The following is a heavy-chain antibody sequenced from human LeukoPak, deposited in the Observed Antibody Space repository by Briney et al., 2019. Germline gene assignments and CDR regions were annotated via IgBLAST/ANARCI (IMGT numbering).Heavy chain of an antibody. J-gene: IGHJ3*02. CDR1: GYTFTSYD. CDR3: ASYSGSYFGYDAFDI. D-gene: IGHD1-26*01. CDR2: MNPNSGNT. Sequence: ASVKVSCKASGYTFTSYDINWVRQATGQGLEWMRWMNPNSGNTGYAQKFQGRVTMTRNTSISTAYMELSSLRSEDTAVYYCASYSGSYFGYDAFDIWGQGTMVTVSS. V-gene: IGHV1-8*01.